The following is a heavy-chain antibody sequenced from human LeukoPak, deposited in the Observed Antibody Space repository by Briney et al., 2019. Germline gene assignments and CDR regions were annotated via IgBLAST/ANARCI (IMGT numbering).Heavy chain of an antibody. V-gene: IGHV4-59*01. Sequence: SETLSLICTVSGGSISSYYWSWIRQPPGKGLEWIGYIYYSGSTNYNPSLKSRVTISVDTSKNQFSLKLSSVTAADTAAYYCASSGYYYRDAFDIWGQGTMVTVSS. CDR2: IYYSGST. CDR3: ASSGYYYRDAFDI. J-gene: IGHJ3*02. D-gene: IGHD3-22*01. CDR1: GGSISSYY.